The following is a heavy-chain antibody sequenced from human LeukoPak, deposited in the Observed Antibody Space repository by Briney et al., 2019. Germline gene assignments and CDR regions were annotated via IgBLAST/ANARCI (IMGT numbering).Heavy chain of an antibody. Sequence: GGSLRLSCAASGFTFSSYWMHWVRQAPGKGPVWVSRINTDGSSTSYADSVKGRFTISRDNAKNTLYLQMNSLRAEDTAVYYCARAPQAVYYMDVWGKGTTVTVSS. CDR2: INTDGSST. J-gene: IGHJ6*03. CDR3: ARAPQAVYYMDV. V-gene: IGHV3-74*01. CDR1: GFTFSSYW.